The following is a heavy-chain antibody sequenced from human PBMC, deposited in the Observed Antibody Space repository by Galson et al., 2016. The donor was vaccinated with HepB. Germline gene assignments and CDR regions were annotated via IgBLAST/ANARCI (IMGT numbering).Heavy chain of an antibody. CDR2: ITNDGSTK. V-gene: IGHV3-30*04. J-gene: IGHJ3*02. D-gene: IGHD3-10*01. CDR3: ARDNTILWFGELIGYAFDI. Sequence: SLRLSCAASGFTFSSYAMNWVRQAPGKGLEWVAVITNDGSTKYYADSVKGRFTISRDNAKNTLYLQMNSLRAEDTAVYYCARDNTILWFGELIGYAFDIWSEGALGTVSA. CDR1: GFTFSSYA.